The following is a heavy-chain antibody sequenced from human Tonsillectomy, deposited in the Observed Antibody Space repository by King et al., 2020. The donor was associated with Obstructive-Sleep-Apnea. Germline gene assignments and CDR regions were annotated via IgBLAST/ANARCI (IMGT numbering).Heavy chain of an antibody. CDR1: GFTFSSYA. V-gene: IGHV3-23*04. D-gene: IGHD6-13*01. J-gene: IGHJ6*02. Sequence: VQLVESGGGLVQPGGSLRLSCAASGFTFSSYAMSWVRQAPGKGLEWVSAISGSGGSRYYADSVKGRFTISRDNSRNTLYLQMNSLRAEDTAVYYCAKYQAAGSEKYGMDVWGQGTTVTVSS. CDR3: AKYQAAGSEKYGMDV. CDR2: ISGSGGSR.